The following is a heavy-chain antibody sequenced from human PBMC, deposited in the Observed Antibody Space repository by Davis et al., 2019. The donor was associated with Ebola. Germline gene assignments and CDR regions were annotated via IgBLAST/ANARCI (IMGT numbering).Heavy chain of an antibody. CDR3: VTMAAF. CDR1: GFPFSQAW. Sequence: GESLKISCAASGFPFSQAWLNWVRQAPGKGLEWVGRIKSKNDGETTDYAAPVRGRFTMSRDDSKNILFLQMDSLKTEDTGIYFCVTMAAFWGQGTLVTVSS. CDR2: IKSKNDGETT. V-gene: IGHV3-15*07. D-gene: IGHD5-24*01. J-gene: IGHJ4*02.